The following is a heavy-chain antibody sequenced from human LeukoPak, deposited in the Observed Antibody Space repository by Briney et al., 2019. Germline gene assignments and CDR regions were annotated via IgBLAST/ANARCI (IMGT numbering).Heavy chain of an antibody. Sequence: GGSLRLSCAASRFTFSDYWMSWVRQAPGKGLEWVSRINSDGSSTSYADSVKGRFAISRDNAKNTLYLQMNSLRAEDTAVYYCVSGSFDYWGQGTLVTVSS. J-gene: IGHJ4*02. CDR1: RFTFSDYW. CDR3: VSGSFDY. CDR2: INSDGSST. V-gene: IGHV3-74*01. D-gene: IGHD1-26*01.